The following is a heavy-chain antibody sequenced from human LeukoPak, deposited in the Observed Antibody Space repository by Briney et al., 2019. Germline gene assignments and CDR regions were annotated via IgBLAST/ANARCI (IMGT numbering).Heavy chain of an antibody. Sequence: GGSLRLSCAASGFTVSSNYMNWVRQAPGKGLEWVSYISSSSSTIYYADSVKGRFTISRDNAKNSLYLQMNSLRAEDTAVYYCARVRGNYYDSSGPIDYWGQGTLVTVSS. CDR3: ARVRGNYYDSSGPIDY. V-gene: IGHV3-48*01. CDR2: ISSSSSTI. D-gene: IGHD3-22*01. CDR1: GFTVSSNY. J-gene: IGHJ4*02.